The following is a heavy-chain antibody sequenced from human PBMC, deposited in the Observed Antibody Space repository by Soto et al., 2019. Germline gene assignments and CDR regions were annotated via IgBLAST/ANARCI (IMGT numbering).Heavy chain of an antibody. CDR2: IFYSGTT. Sequence: SETLSLTCTVSGDSISSADYYWSWIRQTPGKGLEWIGHIFYSGTTYYNPSLKSRLTISVDTSKNHFSLRLTSVTAADTAVYYCANLYYYDSSGYTHWGQGTLVTVSS. J-gene: IGHJ4*02. D-gene: IGHD3-22*01. V-gene: IGHV4-30-4*01. CDR1: GDSISSADYY. CDR3: ANLYYYDSSGYTH.